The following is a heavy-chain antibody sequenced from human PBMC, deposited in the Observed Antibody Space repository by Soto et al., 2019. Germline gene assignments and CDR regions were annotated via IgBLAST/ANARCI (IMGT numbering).Heavy chain of an antibody. CDR2: IYYSGST. Sequence: SETLSLTCTVSGGSVSSGSYYWSWIRQPPGKGLEWIGYIYYSGSTNYNPSLKSRVTISVDTSKNQFSLKLSSVTAADTAVYYCARDVAIFGVVIRYFDYWGQGTLVTVSS. D-gene: IGHD3-3*01. CDR1: GGSVSSGSYY. J-gene: IGHJ4*02. CDR3: ARDVAIFGVVIRYFDY. V-gene: IGHV4-61*01.